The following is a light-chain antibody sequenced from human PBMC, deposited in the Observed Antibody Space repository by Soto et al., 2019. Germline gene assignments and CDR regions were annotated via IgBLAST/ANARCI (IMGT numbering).Light chain of an antibody. J-gene: IGKJ1*01. CDR3: HQYGSSPGT. V-gene: IGKV3-20*01. CDR1: QTVTSNY. Sequence: EIVLTQSPGTLSSSPGERATLSCRASQTVTSNYLAWYQQKPGQAPRVLFFGASIRSTGLPDRFSGGGSGTDFTLTISRLQPEDFAVYYCHQYGSSPGTFGQGTRVEVK. CDR2: GAS.